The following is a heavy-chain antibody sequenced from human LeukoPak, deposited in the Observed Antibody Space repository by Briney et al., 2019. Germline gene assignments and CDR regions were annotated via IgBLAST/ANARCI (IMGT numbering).Heavy chain of an antibody. CDR1: GGTFSSYA. Sequence: SVKVSCKASGGTFSSYAISWVRQAPGQGLEWMGGIIPVFGTANYAQKFQGRVTITTDESTSTAYMELSSLRSEDTAVYYCARDGPNWNYSDYWGQGTLVTVSS. J-gene: IGHJ4*02. V-gene: IGHV1-69*05. CDR3: ARDGPNWNYSDY. CDR2: IIPVFGTA. D-gene: IGHD1-1*01.